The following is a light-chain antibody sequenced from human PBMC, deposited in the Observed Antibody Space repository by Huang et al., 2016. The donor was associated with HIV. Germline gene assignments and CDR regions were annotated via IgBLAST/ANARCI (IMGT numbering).Light chain of an antibody. Sequence: DIVLTQSPGTLSLSQGERATLSCRASKSVSNNYLAWYHQKPGQTPRLLVYGAFNRATGMPDRFSGSACGTDFTLTVSRLEPEDFAVYFCQQYGSSPLTFGGGTKVEIK. CDR2: GAF. V-gene: IGKV3-20*01. J-gene: IGKJ4*01. CDR1: KSVSNNY. CDR3: QQYGSSPLT.